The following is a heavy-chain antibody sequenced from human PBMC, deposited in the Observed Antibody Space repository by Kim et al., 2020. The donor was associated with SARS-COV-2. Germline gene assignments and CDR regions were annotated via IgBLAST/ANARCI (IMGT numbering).Heavy chain of an antibody. V-gene: IGHV1-3*01. CDR2: INAGNGYT. CDR3: ARLRGTMSCFDY. CDR1: GYTFTSHA. D-gene: IGHD3-10*01. J-gene: IGHJ4*02. Sequence: ASVKVSCKASGYTFTSHAIHWVRQAPGQGLEWMGWINAGNGYTKYSQKFQDRVTITRDTSTSTAYIELSSLRSEDTAVYYCARLRGTMSCFDYWGQGTLVTVPS.